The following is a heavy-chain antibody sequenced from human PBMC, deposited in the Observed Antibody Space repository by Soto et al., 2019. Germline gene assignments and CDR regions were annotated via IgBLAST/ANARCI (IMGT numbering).Heavy chain of an antibody. CDR2: IYYSGST. Sequence: PSETLSLTCTVSGGSISSSSYYWGWIRQPPGKGLEWIGSIYYSGSTYYNPSLKSRVTISVDTSKNQFSLKLSSVTAADTAVYYCARQPHDFPRKYYFDYRGQGTLVTVSS. CDR3: ARQPHDFPRKYYFDY. J-gene: IGHJ4*02. D-gene: IGHD3-3*01. V-gene: IGHV4-39*01. CDR1: GGSISSSSYY.